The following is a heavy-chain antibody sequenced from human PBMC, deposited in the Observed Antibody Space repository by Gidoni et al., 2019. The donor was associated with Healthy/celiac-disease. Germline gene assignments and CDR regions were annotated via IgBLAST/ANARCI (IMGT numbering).Heavy chain of an antibody. Sequence: QVQLQESGPRLVKPSPPLSLTCTVSAGYISSGGYYWSWIRQHPGKGLEWIGYIYYSGSTYFNPSLKSRVTISVDTSKNQFSLKLSSVTAADTAVYYCARTRSRKGGWFDPWGQGTLVTVSS. V-gene: IGHV4-31*03. CDR2: IYYSGST. CDR3: ARTRSRKGGWFDP. CDR1: AGYISSGGYY. J-gene: IGHJ5*02.